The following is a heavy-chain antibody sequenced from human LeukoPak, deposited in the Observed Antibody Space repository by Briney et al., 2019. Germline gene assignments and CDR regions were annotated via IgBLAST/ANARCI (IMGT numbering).Heavy chain of an antibody. CDR1: GFTFSSYA. D-gene: IGHD3-10*01. CDR3: AKVGVTMVRGVNSGDY. Sequence: GGSLRLSCAASGFTFSSYAMSWVRQAPGKGLEWVSAISGSGGSTYYADSVKGRFTISRDNSMNTLYLQMNSLRAEDTAVYYCAKVGVTMVRGVNSGDYWGQGTLVTVSS. J-gene: IGHJ4*02. CDR2: ISGSGGST. V-gene: IGHV3-23*01.